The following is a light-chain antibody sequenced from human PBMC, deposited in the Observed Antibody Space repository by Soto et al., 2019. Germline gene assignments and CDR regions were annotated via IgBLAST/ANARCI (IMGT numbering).Light chain of an antibody. CDR2: GAS. V-gene: IGKV3-20*01. J-gene: IGKJ1*01. Sequence: EIVLTQSPGTLSLSPGERATLSCRASQSVSSSYLAWYQQKPGQAPRLLIYGASSRATGIPDRFSGSGSGTDFTLTISRLEPEDFAVYYCQQYGSSLGWTFGHGTKVEIK. CDR3: QQYGSSLGWT. CDR1: QSVSSSY.